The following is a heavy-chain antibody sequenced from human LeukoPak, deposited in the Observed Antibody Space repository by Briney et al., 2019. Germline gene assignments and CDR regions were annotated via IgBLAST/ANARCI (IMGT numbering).Heavy chain of an antibody. V-gene: IGHV4-34*01. Sequence: PSETLSLTCAVYSGSFSGYYWSWIRQPPGKGLEWIGEINHSGSTTYNPSLKTRVTMSADTSKNQFSLNLMSVTAADTAVYYCARERRYVGNYRHWFDPWGQGTLVTVSS. CDR2: INHSGST. J-gene: IGHJ5*02. CDR3: ARERRYVGNYRHWFDP. CDR1: SGSFSGYY. D-gene: IGHD4-11*01.